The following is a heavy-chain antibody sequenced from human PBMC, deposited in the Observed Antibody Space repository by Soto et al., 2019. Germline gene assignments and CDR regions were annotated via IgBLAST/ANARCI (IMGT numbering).Heavy chain of an antibody. V-gene: IGHV3-48*02. CDR2: ISSSSSTI. CDR3: ARDPGYSYGPPDY. D-gene: IGHD5-18*01. J-gene: IGHJ4*02. Sequence: EVQVVESGGGLVQPGGSLRLSSAASGFTFSSYSMNWVRQAPGKGLEWVSYISSSSSTIYYADSVKGRFTISRDNAKNSPYRQMNSLRDEDTAVYYCARDPGYSYGPPDYWGQGTLVTVSS. CDR1: GFTFSSYS.